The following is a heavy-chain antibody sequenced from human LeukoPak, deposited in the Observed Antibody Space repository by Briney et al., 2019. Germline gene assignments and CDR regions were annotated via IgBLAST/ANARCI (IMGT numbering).Heavy chain of an antibody. D-gene: IGHD5-12*01. CDR2: LYPRDSDT. V-gene: IGHV5-51*01. CDR1: GYNFTRYW. Sequence: GESLKISCQASGYNFTRYWIGWVRQMPGKGLEWMGLLYPRDSDTRYSPSFQGQVTFSADNSINTAYLQWSSLRASDTAIYYCVRQMGVASRKDYFDSWGQGTLVTVSA. CDR3: VRQMGVASRKDYFDS. J-gene: IGHJ4*02.